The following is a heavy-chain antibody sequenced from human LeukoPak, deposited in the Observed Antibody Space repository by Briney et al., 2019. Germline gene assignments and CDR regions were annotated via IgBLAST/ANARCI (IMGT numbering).Heavy chain of an antibody. V-gene: IGHV3-30-3*02. CDR2: TSYDGSSK. CDR1: GFTFSTYA. D-gene: IGHD3-10*01. J-gene: IGHJ6*02. Sequence: QPGGSLRLSCAASGFTFSTYAIHWVRQAPGKGLEWVAVTSYDGSSKYYADSVKGRFTISRDNSKNTLYLQMNSLRAEDTAVYYCAKTAMVRGVTQRYGMDVWGQGTTVTVSS. CDR3: AKTAMVRGVTQRYGMDV.